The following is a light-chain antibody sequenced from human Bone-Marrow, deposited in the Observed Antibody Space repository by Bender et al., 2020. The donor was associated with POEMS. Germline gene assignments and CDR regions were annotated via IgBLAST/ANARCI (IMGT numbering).Light chain of an antibody. CDR2: GYN. V-gene: IGLV1-40*01. CDR3: QSYDNSLGGWV. Sequence: HFVLTQPPSVSEAPGQSVTISCTGSSSNTGSGYDINWYQHLPGTAPKLLIYGYNNRPSGVPDRFSGSKSGTSASLAITGLQAEDEGDYYCQSYDNSLGGWVFGGGTKLTVL. CDR1: SSNTGSGYD. J-gene: IGLJ3*02.